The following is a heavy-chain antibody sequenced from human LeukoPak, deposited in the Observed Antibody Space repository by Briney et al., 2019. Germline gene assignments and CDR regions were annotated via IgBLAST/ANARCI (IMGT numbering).Heavy chain of an antibody. CDR3: ARDGGYCSGGSCYSYFQH. CDR1: GFTFSSYE. CDR2: ISSSGSTI. V-gene: IGHV3-48*03. Sequence: GGSLRLSCAASGFTFSSYEMNWVRQAPGKGLEWVSYISSSGSTIYYADSVEGRFTISRDNAKNSLYLQMNSLRAEDTAVYYCARDGGYCSGGSCYSYFQHWGQGTLVTVSS. J-gene: IGHJ1*01. D-gene: IGHD2-15*01.